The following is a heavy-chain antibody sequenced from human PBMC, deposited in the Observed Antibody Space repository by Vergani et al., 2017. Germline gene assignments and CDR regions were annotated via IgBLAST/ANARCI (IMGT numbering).Heavy chain of an antibody. D-gene: IGHD2-2*02. Sequence: QVQLQESGPGLVKPPGTLSLTCAVSGYSISSNNCWTWVRQPPGKGLEWIGEICHTEDTKYSPSLKSRVTVSVDASRNLFSLRLNSVTAADTAVYYCATFGYRRWGYYFDYWGQGILVTVSS. CDR2: ICHTEDT. J-gene: IGHJ4*02. CDR1: GYSISSNNC. CDR3: ATFGYRRWGYYFDY. V-gene: IGHV4-4*03.